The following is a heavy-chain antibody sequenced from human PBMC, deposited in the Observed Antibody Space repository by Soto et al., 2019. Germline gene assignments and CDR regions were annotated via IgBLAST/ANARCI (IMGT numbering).Heavy chain of an antibody. CDR3: ARDGIDYYDSSGYYRYNWFDP. D-gene: IGHD3-22*01. CDR1: GGTFSSYA. J-gene: IGHJ5*02. Sequence: QVQLVQSGAEVKKPGSSVKVSCKASGGTFSSYAISWVRQAPGQGLEWRGGIIPIFGTANYAQKFQGRVTITADESTSTAYMELSSLRSEDTAVYYCARDGIDYYDSSGYYRYNWFDPWGQGTLVTVSS. CDR2: IIPIFGTA. V-gene: IGHV1-69*01.